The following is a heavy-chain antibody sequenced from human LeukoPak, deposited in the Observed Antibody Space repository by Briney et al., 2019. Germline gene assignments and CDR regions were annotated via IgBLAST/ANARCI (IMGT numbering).Heavy chain of an antibody. Sequence: GGSLRLSCAASGFTVSRNYMSWVRQAPGKGLEWVSVIYSGGRTYYADSVKGRFTISRDNSKNTLYLQMNRLRAEDTAVYYCARESIAARPYDYWGQGTLVTVSS. CDR1: GFTVSRNY. J-gene: IGHJ4*02. CDR3: ARESIAARPYDY. D-gene: IGHD6-6*01. CDR2: IYSGGRT. V-gene: IGHV3-66*01.